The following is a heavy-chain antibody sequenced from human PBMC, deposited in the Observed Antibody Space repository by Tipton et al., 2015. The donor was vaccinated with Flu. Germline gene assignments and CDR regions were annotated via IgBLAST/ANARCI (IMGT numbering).Heavy chain of an antibody. CDR3: ARDGEYYDILSGFYPKWFDP. CDR2: INPNSGDT. V-gene: IGHV1-2*02. J-gene: IGHJ5*02. D-gene: IGHD3-9*01. CDR1: GYTFTVYH. Sequence: QLVQSGAEMKKPGASVKVSCKASGYTFTVYHLHWVRQAPGQGLEWMGWINPNSGDTDYAQKFQGRVTMTSDRSIRTVYMELSRLRSDDTAVYYCARDGEYYDILSGFYPKWFDPWGQGTLVTVSS.